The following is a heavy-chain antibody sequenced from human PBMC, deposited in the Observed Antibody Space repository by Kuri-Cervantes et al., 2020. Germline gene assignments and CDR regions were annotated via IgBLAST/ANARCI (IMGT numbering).Heavy chain of an antibody. J-gene: IGHJ5*02. V-gene: IGHV4-34*01. D-gene: IGHD1-26*01. CDR3: ASSGSYYYNWFDP. CDR1: GGSFSGYY. CDR2: INHSGST. Sequence: SETLSLTCAVYGGSFSGYYWSWIRQPPGKGLEWIGEINHSGSTNYNPSLKSRVTISVDTSKNQFSLKLCSVTAADTAVYYCASSGSYYYNWFDPWGQGTLVTVSS.